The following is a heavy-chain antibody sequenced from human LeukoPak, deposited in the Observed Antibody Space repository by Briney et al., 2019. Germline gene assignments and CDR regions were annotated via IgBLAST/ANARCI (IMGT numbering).Heavy chain of an antibody. J-gene: IGHJ4*02. V-gene: IGHV3-23*01. CDR3: AKGDGSGSYSAFDY. CDR2: ISGSGGST. D-gene: IGHD3-10*01. CDR1: GFTFSSYA. Sequence: RGSLRLSCAASGFTFSSYAMSWVRQAPGKGLEWVSAISGSGGSTYYADSVKGRFTISRDNSKNTLYLQMNSLRSEDTAVYYCAKGDGSGSYSAFDYWGQGTLVTVSS.